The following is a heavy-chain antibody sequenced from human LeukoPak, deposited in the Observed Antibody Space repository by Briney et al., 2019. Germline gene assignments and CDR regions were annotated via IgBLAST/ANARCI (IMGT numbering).Heavy chain of an antibody. CDR1: GFTFSSYE. Sequence: GGSLRLSCAASGFTFSSYEMNWVRQAPGKGLEWVPYISSSGSTIYYADSVKGRFTISRDNAKNSLYLQMNSLRAEDTAVYYCAGSVDCSSTSCSYYYYMDVWGKGTTVTISS. CDR2: ISSSGSTI. V-gene: IGHV3-48*03. J-gene: IGHJ6*03. D-gene: IGHD2-2*01. CDR3: AGSVDCSSTSCSYYYYMDV.